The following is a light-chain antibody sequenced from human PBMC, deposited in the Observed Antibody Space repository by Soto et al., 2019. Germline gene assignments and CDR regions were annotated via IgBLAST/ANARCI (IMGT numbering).Light chain of an antibody. CDR3: QQRYTSTVT. CDR2: GAS. V-gene: IGKV1-39*01. Sequence: DIAKPGSRCSLSASVGDSVNFTCRASQSISTYLNWYEKKAGKDPNIMIYGASNLQSGVPSRFSGGGSGTDFNLTISSLQTEDWGTYDGQQRYTSTVTVCGGTKVDIK. J-gene: IGKJ4*01. CDR1: QSISTY.